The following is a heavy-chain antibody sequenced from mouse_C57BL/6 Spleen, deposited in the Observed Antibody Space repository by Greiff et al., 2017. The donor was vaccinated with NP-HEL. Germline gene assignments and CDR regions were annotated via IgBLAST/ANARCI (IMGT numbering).Heavy chain of an antibody. CDR1: GYSFTDYN. CDR3: ARYGDGSSYVDAMDY. Sequence: VQLKQSGPELVKPGASVKISCKASGYSFTDYNMNWVKQSNGKSLEWIGVINPNYGTTSYNQKFKGKATLTVDQSSSTAYMQLNSLTSEDSAVYYCARYGDGSSYVDAMDYWGQGTSVTVSS. J-gene: IGHJ4*01. CDR2: INPNYGTT. V-gene: IGHV1-39*01. D-gene: IGHD1-1*01.